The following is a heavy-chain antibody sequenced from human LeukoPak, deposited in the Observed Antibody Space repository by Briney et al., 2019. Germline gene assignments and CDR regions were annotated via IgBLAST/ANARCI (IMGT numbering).Heavy chain of an antibody. D-gene: IGHD2-2*01. CDR1: GYTFPTYG. V-gene: IGHV1-18*01. J-gene: IGHJ4*02. Sequence: GASVKVSCKASGYTFPTYGISWVRQAPGQGLEWRGWISAYNGNTIYAQKLQGRVTMTTDTSTITAYMELRSLRSDDTVVYYCAREYCSSTSCYGVDYWGQGTLVTVSS. CDR2: ISAYNGNT. CDR3: AREYCSSTSCYGVDY.